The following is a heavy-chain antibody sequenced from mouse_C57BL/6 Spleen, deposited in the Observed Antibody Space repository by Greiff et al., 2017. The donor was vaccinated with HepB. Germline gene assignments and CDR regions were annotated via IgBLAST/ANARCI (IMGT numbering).Heavy chain of an antibody. CDR1: GYTFTDHI. J-gene: IGHJ2*01. CDR3: GRPSRLYGYVCVY. V-gene: IGHV1-11*01. D-gene: IGHD2-2*01. CDR2: IYLVSVET. Sequence: VQLQQSGDELASSGASVTLSCKASGYTFTDHIMNWVKTRPGQGLERTGRIYLVSVETNYSQKFMGKATFSVDRYSSTVYMVLTSLTSGDPAVFYWGRPSRLYGYVCVYWGQGTTHTVAS.